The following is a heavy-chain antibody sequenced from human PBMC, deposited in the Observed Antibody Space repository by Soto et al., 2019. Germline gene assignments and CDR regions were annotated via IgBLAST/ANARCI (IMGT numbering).Heavy chain of an antibody. CDR1: GFTFGDYA. CDR3: TRIGPEAAMRWYFDY. CDR2: IRATPAGGTA. J-gene: IGHJ4*02. Sequence: GGSLRFSCKTSGFTFGDYALNWVRQAPGRGLEWVGFIRATPAGGTAEYAASVKDRFTVSRDASSSTAYLQMDSLRTEDTAVYFCTRIGPEAAMRWYFDYWGQGTLVTVSS. D-gene: IGHD2-2*01. V-gene: IGHV3-49*04.